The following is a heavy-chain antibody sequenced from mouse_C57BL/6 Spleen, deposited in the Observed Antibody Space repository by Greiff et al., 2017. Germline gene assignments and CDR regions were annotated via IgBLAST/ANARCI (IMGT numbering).Heavy chain of an antibody. CDR2: IYPGDGDT. Sequence: VQLQQSGPELVKPGASVKISCTASGYAFSSSWMNWVKQRPGKGLEWLGRIYPGDGDTNYKGKFKGKATLTTDKSSSTAYMQLSSLTSEYSAVYFGARNDYLDYWGQGTTLTVSS. V-gene: IGHV1-82*01. J-gene: IGHJ2*01. CDR3: ARNDYLDY. CDR1: GYAFSSSW.